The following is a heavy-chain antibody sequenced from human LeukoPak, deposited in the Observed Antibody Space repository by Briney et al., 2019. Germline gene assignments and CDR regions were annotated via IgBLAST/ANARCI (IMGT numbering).Heavy chain of an antibody. CDR1: GGTFSSYA. CDR2: IIPILGIA. Sequence: GASVKVSCKASGGTFSSYAISWVRQAPGQGLEWMGRIIPILGIANYAQKFQGRVTITADKSTSTAYMELSSLRSEDTAVYYCARHIAARPDWFDPWGQGTLVTVSS. CDR3: ARHIAARPDWFDP. J-gene: IGHJ5*02. V-gene: IGHV1-69*04. D-gene: IGHD6-6*01.